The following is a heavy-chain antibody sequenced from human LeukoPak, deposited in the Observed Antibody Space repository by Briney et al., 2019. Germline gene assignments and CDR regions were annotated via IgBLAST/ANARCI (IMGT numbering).Heavy chain of an antibody. CDR3: ANEEVPNDY. CDR2: ISISGDVT. J-gene: IGHJ4*02. Sequence: GGSLRLSCAVSGFTFSSHAMTWVRQAPGKGLEWVSGISISGDVTYYADSVQCRFIISRDNSKNTVYLQMDSLRVDDTAVYYCANEEVPNDYWGQGTLVTVSS. CDR1: GFTFSSHA. V-gene: IGHV3-23*01. D-gene: IGHD4/OR15-4a*01.